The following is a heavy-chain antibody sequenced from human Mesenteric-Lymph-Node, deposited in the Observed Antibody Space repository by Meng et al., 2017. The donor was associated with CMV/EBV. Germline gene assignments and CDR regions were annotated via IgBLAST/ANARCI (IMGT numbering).Heavy chain of an antibody. Sequence: ASVKVSCKASGYTFTGCYMHWVRQAPGQGLEWMGWINPNSGDTNYSQKFQGRVTMTRDTSISTAYMEVSGLRSDDTAVFYCARAEYYYGSSGYYRWDHWGQGTPVTVSS. J-gene: IGHJ4*02. CDR2: INPNSGDT. CDR3: ARAEYYYGSSGYYRWDH. V-gene: IGHV1-2*02. D-gene: IGHD3-22*01. CDR1: GYTFTGCY.